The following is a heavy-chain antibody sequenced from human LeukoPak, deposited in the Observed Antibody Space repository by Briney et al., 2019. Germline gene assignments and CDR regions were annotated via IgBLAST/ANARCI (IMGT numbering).Heavy chain of an antibody. D-gene: IGHD1-26*01. CDR3: AKGGASSTPXYYFDY. CDR1: GFTFDDYA. Sequence: GRSLRLSCAASGFTFDDYAMHWVRQAPGKGLEWVSGISWNSGSIGYADSVKGRFTISRDNAKNSLYLQMNSLRAENTALYYCAKGGASSTPXYYFDYWGXGTLVXVSS. J-gene: IGHJ4*02. CDR2: ISWNSGSI. V-gene: IGHV3-9*01.